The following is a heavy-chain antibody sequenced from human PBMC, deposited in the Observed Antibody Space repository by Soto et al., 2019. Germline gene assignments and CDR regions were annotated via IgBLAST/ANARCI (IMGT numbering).Heavy chain of an antibody. CDR3: ACGCGFAWFDA. Sequence: PGGSLRLSCAASGFTFSSYGMHWVRQAPGKGLEWVANIKEDGSKKYYVDSVKGRFTISRDNAKNTLYLQMNSLRAEDTAVYYCACGCGFAWFDAWGQGTLVTVSS. J-gene: IGHJ5*02. CDR2: IKEDGSKK. CDR1: GFTFSSYG. D-gene: IGHD5-12*01. V-gene: IGHV3-7*03.